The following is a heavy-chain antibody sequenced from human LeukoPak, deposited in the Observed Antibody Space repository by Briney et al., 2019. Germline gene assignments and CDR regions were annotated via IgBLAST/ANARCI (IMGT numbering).Heavy chain of an antibody. J-gene: IGHJ3*02. D-gene: IGHD4-17*01. V-gene: IGHV3-7*01. CDR3: AREGHYGNDAFDI. CDR2: INQDLSQT. CDR1: GFTFSRSW. Sequence: GGSLRLSCAASGFTFSRSWMSWIRQAPGKGLEWVAHINQDLSQTYCVDSVKGRFTISRDNAENSLFLLMNSLRVEDTAVYYCAREGHYGNDAFDIWGQGTLVTVSS.